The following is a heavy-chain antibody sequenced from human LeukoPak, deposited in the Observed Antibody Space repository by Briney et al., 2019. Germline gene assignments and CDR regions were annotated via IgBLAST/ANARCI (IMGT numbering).Heavy chain of an antibody. CDR2: IGGSGSST. V-gene: IGHV3-23*01. D-gene: IGHD1-14*01. J-gene: IGHJ5*02. Sequence: SGGSLRLSCAASGFTFSNSDMSWVRQAPGKGLEWASAIGGSGSSTFYADSVKGRFTVSRDNSKNTLYLQMSSLRAEDTAVYYCAKSRLTPHPWGQGTLVTVSS. CDR1: GFTFSNSD. CDR3: AKSRLTPHP.